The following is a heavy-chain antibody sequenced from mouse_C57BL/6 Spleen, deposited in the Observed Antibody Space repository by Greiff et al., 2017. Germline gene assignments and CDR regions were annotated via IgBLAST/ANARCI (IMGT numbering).Heavy chain of an antibody. D-gene: IGHD2-3*01. CDR3: ARDYDGYSSFAY. J-gene: IGHJ3*01. Sequence: EVQLQQSGPGMVKPSQSLSLTCTVTGYSITSGYDWHWIRHFPGNKLEWMGYISYSGSTNYNPSLKSRISITHDTSKNHFFLKLNSVTTEDTATYYCARDYDGYSSFAYWGQGTLVTVSA. CDR1: GYSITSGYD. V-gene: IGHV3-1*01. CDR2: ISYSGST.